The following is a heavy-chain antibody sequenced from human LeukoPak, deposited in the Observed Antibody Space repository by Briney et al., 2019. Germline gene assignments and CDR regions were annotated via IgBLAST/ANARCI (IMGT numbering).Heavy chain of an antibody. CDR1: GGSISSSSYY. D-gene: IGHD5-18*01. Sequence: SETLSLTCTVSGGSISSSSYYWGWIRQPPGKGLEWIGSIYYSGRTYYNPSLKSRVTISEDTSKNQFSLQLNSVTPEDTAVYYCARGGVQLWLQAWFDPWGQGTLVTVSS. V-gene: IGHV4-39*07. CDR2: IYYSGRT. J-gene: IGHJ5*02. CDR3: ARGGVQLWLQAWFDP.